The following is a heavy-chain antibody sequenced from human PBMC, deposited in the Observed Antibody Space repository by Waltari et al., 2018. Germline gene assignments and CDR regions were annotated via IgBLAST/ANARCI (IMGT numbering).Heavy chain of an antibody. D-gene: IGHD4-17*01. CDR1: GFTFSSYS. J-gene: IGHJ6*03. Sequence: EVQLVESGGGLVKPGGSLRLPCAASGFTFSSYSLTWFRQAPGTGLEWVSSISSSSSYIYYADSVKGRFTISRDNAKNSLYLQMNSLRAEDTAVYYCASPLTTVSYYYMDVWGKGTTVTVSS. V-gene: IGHV3-21*01. CDR2: ISSSSSYI. CDR3: ASPLTTVSYYYMDV.